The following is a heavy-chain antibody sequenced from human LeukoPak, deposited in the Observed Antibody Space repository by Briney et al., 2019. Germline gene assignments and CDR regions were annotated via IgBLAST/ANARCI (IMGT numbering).Heavy chain of an antibody. D-gene: IGHD2-15*01. CDR1: GFTFSSYW. V-gene: IGHV3-7*01. Sequence: GGSLRLSCAASGFTFSSYWMSWVRQAPGKGLEWVANIKQDGSEKYYVYSVKGRFTISRDNAKNSLYLQMNSLRAEDTAVYYCARDLLYCSGGSCYSRGYFDDWGQGTLVTVSS. CDR3: ARDLLYCSGGSCYSRGYFDD. J-gene: IGHJ4*02. CDR2: IKQDGSEK.